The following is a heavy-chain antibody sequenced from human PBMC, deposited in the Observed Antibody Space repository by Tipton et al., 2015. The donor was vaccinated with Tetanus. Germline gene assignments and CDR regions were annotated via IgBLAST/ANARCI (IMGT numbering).Heavy chain of an antibody. Sequence: SLRLSCAASGFSISTCYINWVRQAPGRGLEWVSSLSHDGGNIYYADFARGRFTISRDNSKNTLFLQMDDLRAEDTAIYYCEAQRTSEDFWGQGTLVTASS. D-gene: IGHD1-14*01. CDR1: GFSISTCY. CDR2: LSHDGGNI. J-gene: IGHJ4*02. V-gene: IGHV3-23*01. CDR3: EAQRTSEDF.